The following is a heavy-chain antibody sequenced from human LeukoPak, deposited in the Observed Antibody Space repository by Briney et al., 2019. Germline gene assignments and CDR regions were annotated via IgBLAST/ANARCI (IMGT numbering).Heavy chain of an antibody. CDR3: ARMSREARGVPDL. D-gene: IGHD5-24*01. Sequence: PVGTLRLSCAASGFTFSSYWMRWVRHAPRKGLGWVSRLCPDGSSTTYADSVKGRFTISRDNAKNTLYLQMGSLRADDTAVYYRARMSREARGVPDLWGQGTLVTVSS. CDR1: GFTFSSYW. J-gene: IGHJ5*02. CDR2: LCPDGSST. V-gene: IGHV3-74*01.